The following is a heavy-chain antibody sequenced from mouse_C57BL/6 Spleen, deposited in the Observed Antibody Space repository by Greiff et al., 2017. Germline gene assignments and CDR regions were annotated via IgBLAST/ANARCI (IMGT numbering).Heavy chain of an antibody. D-gene: IGHD1-1*01. J-gene: IGHJ2*01. V-gene: IGHV1-9*01. CDR3: ARFLYYGSRYFDY. Sequence: VQLKESGAELMKPGASVKLSCKATGYTFTGYWIEWVKQRPGHGLEWIGEILPGSGRTKYNEKFKGKATFTADTSSNTAYMQLSSLTTEDSAIYYCARFLYYGSRYFDYWGQGTTLTVSS. CDR1: GYTFTGYW. CDR2: ILPGSGRT.